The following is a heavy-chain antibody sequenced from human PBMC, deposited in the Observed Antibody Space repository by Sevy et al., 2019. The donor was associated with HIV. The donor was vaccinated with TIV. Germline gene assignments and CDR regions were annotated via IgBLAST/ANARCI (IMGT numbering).Heavy chain of an antibody. CDR3: ARGGGNGWYYFDY. D-gene: IGHD6-19*01. CDR1: GGIFRTYG. CDR2: IIPILGTT. Sequence: ASVKVSCKASGGIFRTYGISWVRQPPGQGPEWVGGIIPILGTTNYAQKFQGRVTISADEYTKTVHMELSSLRSEDTGVYYCARGGGNGWYYFDYWGQETLVTVSS. V-gene: IGHV1-69*13. J-gene: IGHJ4*02.